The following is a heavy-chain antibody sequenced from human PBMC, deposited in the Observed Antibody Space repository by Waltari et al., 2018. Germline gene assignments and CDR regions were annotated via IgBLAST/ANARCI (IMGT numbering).Heavy chain of an antibody. CDR2: ISPNSDKI. J-gene: IGHJ4*02. CDR1: GFTFGNFA. CDR3: VKEDINFDGFES. D-gene: IGHD1-1*01. Sequence: EVQLLESGGGLVQQGGTLRLSCAASGFTFGNFAMTWVRQGPGKGLEYVSSISPNSDKIFYADAVKGRFTISRDSAKSTLYLQMNSLRTEDTALYYCVKEDINFDGFESWGQGTLVTVSS. V-gene: IGHV3-23*01.